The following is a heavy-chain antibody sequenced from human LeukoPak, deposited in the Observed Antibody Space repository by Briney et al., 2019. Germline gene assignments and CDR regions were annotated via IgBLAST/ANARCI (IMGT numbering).Heavy chain of an antibody. CDR3: ARGYWYFDL. CDR1: GVSFSGYY. V-gene: IGHV4-34*01. J-gene: IGHJ2*01. Sequence: SETLSLTCAVYGVSFSGYYWSWIRQPPGKGLEWIGEINHSGSTNYNPSLKSRVTISVDTSKNQFSLKLSSVTAADTAVYYCARGYWYFDLWGRGTLVTVSS. CDR2: INHSGST.